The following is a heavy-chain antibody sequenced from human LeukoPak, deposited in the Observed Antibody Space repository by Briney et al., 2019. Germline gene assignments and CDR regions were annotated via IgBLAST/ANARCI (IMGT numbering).Heavy chain of an antibody. Sequence: SQTLSLACTVSGGSISSGGYYWSWIRHHPGKGLEWIGLIYYSGSTYYNPSLKSRVTISVDTSKNQFSRKLSSVTAADTAVYYCARSLYGSGSSPFDYWGEGTLVPVS. CDR1: GGSISSGGYY. D-gene: IGHD3-10*01. CDR2: IYYSGST. J-gene: IGHJ4*02. V-gene: IGHV4-31*03. CDR3: ARSLYGSGSSPFDY.